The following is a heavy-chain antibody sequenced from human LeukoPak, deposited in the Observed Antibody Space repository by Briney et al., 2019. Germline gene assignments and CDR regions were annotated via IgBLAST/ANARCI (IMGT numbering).Heavy chain of an antibody. J-gene: IGHJ3*02. CDR2: IGSSTGTI. V-gene: IGHV3-48*01. Sequence: PGGSLRLSCAASGFTFSSYSMNWVRQAPGKGLEWLSYIGSSTGTIYYADSVKGRFTVSRDNAKNSLYLQVNSLRAEDTAVYYCARGKTCSSSSCYVDAFDICGHGTMVTVSS. D-gene: IGHD2-2*01. CDR3: ARGKTCSSSSCYVDAFDI. CDR1: GFTFSSYS.